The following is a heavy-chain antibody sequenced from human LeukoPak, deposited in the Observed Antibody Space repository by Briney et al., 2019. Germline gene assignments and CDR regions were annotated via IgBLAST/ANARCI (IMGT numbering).Heavy chain of an antibody. J-gene: IGHJ6*03. CDR1: GGTFSSYA. CDR3: ARDRGYCSSTSCPMDV. V-gene: IGHV1-69*05. CDR2: IIPIFGTA. Sequence: SVKVSCEASGGTFSSYAISWVRQAPGQGLEWMGGIIPIFGTANYAQKFQGRVTITTDESTSTAYMELSSLRSEDTAVYYCARDRGYCSSTSCPMDVWGKGTTVTVSS. D-gene: IGHD2-2*01.